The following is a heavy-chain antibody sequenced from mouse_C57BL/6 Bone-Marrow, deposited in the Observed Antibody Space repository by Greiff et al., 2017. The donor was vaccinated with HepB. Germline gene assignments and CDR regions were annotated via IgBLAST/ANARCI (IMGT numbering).Heavy chain of an antibody. CDR3: ADLTGTDY. CDR1: GYTFTDYN. J-gene: IGHJ2*01. Sequence: DVKLQESGPELVKPGASVKMSCKASGYTFTDYNMHWVKQSHGKSLEWIGYINPNNGGTSYNQKFKGKATLTVNKSSSTAYMELRSLTSEDSAVYYCADLTGTDYWGQGTTLTVSS. D-gene: IGHD4-1*01. CDR2: INPNNGGT. V-gene: IGHV1-22*01.